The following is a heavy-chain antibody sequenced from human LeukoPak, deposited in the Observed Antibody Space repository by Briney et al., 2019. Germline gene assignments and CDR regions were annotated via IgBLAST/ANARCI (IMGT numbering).Heavy chain of an antibody. CDR3: ARYCSSTNCYKGGFDP. CDR2: IYYSGST. V-gene: IGHV4-31*03. D-gene: IGHD2-2*02. CDR1: GGSISSGGYY. Sequence: SETLSLTCTVSGGSISSGGYYWSWIRQHPGKGLEWIGYIYYSGSTYSNPSHKSRVTISVDTSKNQFSLNLSSVTAADTAVYYCARYCSSTNCYKGGFDPWGQGTLVTVSS. J-gene: IGHJ5*02.